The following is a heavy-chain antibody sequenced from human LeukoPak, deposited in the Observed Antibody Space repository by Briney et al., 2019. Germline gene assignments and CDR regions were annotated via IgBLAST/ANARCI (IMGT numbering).Heavy chain of an antibody. CDR2: ISHSGST. J-gene: IGHJ3*02. Sequence: SETLSLTCTVSGYSISSGYYWGWIRQPPGRGLEWIGSISHSGSTYYNPSLKSRVTISVDTSKNQFSLKLSSVTAADTAVYYCARYRPNSGVDVDIGSQVTMVTVYS. D-gene: IGHD6-19*01. V-gene: IGHV4-38-2*02. CDR3: ARYRPNSGVDVDI. CDR1: GYSISSGYY.